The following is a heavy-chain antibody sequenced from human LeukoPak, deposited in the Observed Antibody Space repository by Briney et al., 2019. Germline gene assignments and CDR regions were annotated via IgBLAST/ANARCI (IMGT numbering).Heavy chain of an antibody. Sequence: GSLRLSCAASGFTFSSYSMNWVRQAPGKGLEWVSSISSSSSYIYYADSVKGRFTISRDNAKNSLYLQMNSLRAEGTAVYYCARENILTGYPLLKRNYYFDYWGQGTLVTVSS. CDR3: ARENILTGYPLLKRNYYFDY. D-gene: IGHD3-9*01. CDR2: ISSSSSYI. J-gene: IGHJ4*02. CDR1: GFTFSSYS. V-gene: IGHV3-21*01.